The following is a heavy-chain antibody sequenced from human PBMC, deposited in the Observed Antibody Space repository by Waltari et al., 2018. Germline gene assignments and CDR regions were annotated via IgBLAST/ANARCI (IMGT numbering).Heavy chain of an antibody. CDR3: AKREIGYAFDI. Sequence: QVQLVQSGAEVKQPGASVKVSCKASGGTFGTYAITWVRQAPGQGLEWMGGVIPIFGTTNYAPKVQGRVTVSADPSTSTAYLEVRRLISEDTAVYYCAKREIGYAFDIWGHGTMVTVSS. D-gene: IGHD1-26*01. CDR2: VIPIFGTT. V-gene: IGHV1-69*12. CDR1: GGTFGTYA. J-gene: IGHJ3*02.